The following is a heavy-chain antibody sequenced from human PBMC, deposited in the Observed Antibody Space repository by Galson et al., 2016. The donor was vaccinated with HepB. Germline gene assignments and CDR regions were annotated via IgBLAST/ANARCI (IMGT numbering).Heavy chain of an antibody. CDR2: IKSESDGGTT. CDR3: IKRLDY. J-gene: IGHJ4*02. V-gene: IGHV3-15*01. Sequence: SLRLSCAASGFTFSHAWMSWVRQAPGKGLEWVGRIKSESDGGTTDYAAPVKGRFTISRDDSKNTLYLEMNSLKTEDTAVYYCIKRLDYWGQGTLVTVSS. CDR1: GFTFSHAW.